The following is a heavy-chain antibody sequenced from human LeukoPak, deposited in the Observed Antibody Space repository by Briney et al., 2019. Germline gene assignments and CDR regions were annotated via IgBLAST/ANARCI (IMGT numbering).Heavy chain of an antibody. Sequence: GGSLRLSCAASGFTFSSYAMSWVRQAPGKGLEWVSAITPSGDTTYYADSVKGRFTISRDFSKNTLYLQMNSLRAEDTAVYYCARGNSEYFDYWGQGTLVTVSS. J-gene: IGHJ4*02. V-gene: IGHV3-23*01. CDR1: GFTFSSYA. CDR2: ITPSGDTT. CDR3: ARGNSEYFDY. D-gene: IGHD1-14*01.